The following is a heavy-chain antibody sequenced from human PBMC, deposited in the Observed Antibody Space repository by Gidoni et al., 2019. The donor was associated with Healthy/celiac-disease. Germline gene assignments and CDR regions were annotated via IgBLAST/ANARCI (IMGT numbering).Heavy chain of an antibody. V-gene: IGHV3-30*18. D-gene: IGHD6-13*01. J-gene: IGHJ4*02. Sequence: LEWVAVISYDGSNKYYADSVKGRFTISRDNSKNTLYLQMNSLRAEDTAVYYCAKDIAAAGTIFDYWGQGTLVTVSS. CDR2: ISYDGSNK. CDR3: AKDIAAAGTIFDY.